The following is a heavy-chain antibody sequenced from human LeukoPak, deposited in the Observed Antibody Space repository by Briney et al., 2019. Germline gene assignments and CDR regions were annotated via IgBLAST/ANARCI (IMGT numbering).Heavy chain of an antibody. CDR3: AKTLMGPWLHNWFDP. J-gene: IGHJ5*02. D-gene: IGHD5-12*01. CDR2: ISGSGGST. CDR1: GFTFSSYA. V-gene: IGHV3-23*01. Sequence: GGFLRLSCAASGFTFSSYAMSWVRQAPGKGLEWVSAISGSGGSTYYADSVKGRFTISRDNPKNTLYLQMNSLRAEDTAVYYCAKTLMGPWLHNWFDPWGQGTLVTVSS.